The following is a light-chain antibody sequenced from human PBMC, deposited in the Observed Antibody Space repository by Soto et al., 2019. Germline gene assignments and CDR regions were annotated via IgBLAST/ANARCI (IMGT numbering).Light chain of an antibody. V-gene: IGKV3-20*01. Sequence: EIVLTQSPGTLSLSPGERATLSCRASQSVSSSYLAWYQQKPGQAPRLLIYVASSRATGIPDRFSGSGSGTDFTLTISRLEPEYFAVYYCQQYGSSPPYTFGQGTKLEIK. CDR1: QSVSSSY. CDR2: VAS. J-gene: IGKJ2*01. CDR3: QQYGSSPPYT.